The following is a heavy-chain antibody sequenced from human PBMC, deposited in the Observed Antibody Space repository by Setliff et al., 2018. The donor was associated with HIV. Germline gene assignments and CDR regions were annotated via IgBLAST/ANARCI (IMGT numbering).Heavy chain of an antibody. CDR2: ISGYNGIT. V-gene: IGHV1-18*01. CDR1: GYTFTSYG. Sequence: ASVKVSCKASGYTFTSYGISWVRQAPGQGLEWMGWISGYNGITKYSQKLQGRVTVTTDTSTSTAYMELRSLRSDDTAVYYCARIKARDDAFDIWGQGTMVTVSS. J-gene: IGHJ3*02. CDR3: ARIKARDDAFDI.